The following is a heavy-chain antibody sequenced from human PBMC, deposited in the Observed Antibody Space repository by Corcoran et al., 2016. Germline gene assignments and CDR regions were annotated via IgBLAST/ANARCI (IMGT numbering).Heavy chain of an antibody. J-gene: IGHJ5*02. CDR3: SGVIEVLFDP. D-gene: IGHD2-21*01. Sequence: AASVKGRFTISRDDSKNTAYLQMNSLKTEDTAVYYCSGVIEVLFDPWGQGTLVTVSS. V-gene: IGHV3-73*01.